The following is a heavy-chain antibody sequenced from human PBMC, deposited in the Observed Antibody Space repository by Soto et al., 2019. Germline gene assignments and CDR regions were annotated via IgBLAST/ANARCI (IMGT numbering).Heavy chain of an antibody. CDR3: ARGALWVRGYHYYGMDV. D-gene: IGHD3-10*01. J-gene: IGHJ6*01. CDR2: INPYSGDT. CDR1: GYIFTGYF. Sequence: ASVKVSCKASGYIFTGYFIHWVRQAPGHGLEWMGWINPYSGDTNSTQNFQGRVTMTRDTSINTLYLELASLRSDDTAVYYCARGALWVRGYHYYGMDVWGQGTSVTVST. V-gene: IGHV1-2*02.